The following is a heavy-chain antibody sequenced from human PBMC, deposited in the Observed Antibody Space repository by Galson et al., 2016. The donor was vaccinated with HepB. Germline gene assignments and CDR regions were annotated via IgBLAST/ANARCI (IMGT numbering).Heavy chain of an antibody. D-gene: IGHD3-22*01. Sequence: SVKVSCKASGYTFDRYYMHWVRQAPGQGLEWMGIISPSGGATTYAQRFQGRVTMTSDTSTSTVYMELSSLRSEDTAVYFCARPRETSAYYRGAFDMWGQGTMVTVSS. CDR1: GYTFDRYY. V-gene: IGHV1-46*02. CDR3: ARPRETSAYYRGAFDM. J-gene: IGHJ3*02. CDR2: ISPSGGAT.